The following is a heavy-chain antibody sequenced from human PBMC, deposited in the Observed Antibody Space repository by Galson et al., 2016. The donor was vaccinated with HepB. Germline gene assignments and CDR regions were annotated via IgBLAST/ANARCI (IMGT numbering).Heavy chain of an antibody. CDR1: GFIFSSHY. CDR3: AREFWWRFDF. Sequence: SLRLSCAASGFIFSSHYMTWVRQLPGEGLERVAKIKPDGSEQRYVDSVKGRFTISRDNAKSSLYLLMNSLRAEDTAVYYCAREFWWRFDFWGQGALVTVSA. V-gene: IGHV3-7*03. D-gene: IGHD2-15*01. CDR2: IKPDGSEQ. J-gene: IGHJ4*02.